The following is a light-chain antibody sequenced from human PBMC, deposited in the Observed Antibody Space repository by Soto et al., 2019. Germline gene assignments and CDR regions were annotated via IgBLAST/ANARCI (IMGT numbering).Light chain of an antibody. CDR2: GAS. CDR1: QSVSSN. Sequence: EIVMTQSPATLSVSPGERATLSCRASQSVSSNLAWYQQKPGQAPRLLIYGASTRATGIPARFSGSGSGTEFTLTISSLQSEALAVYYCQQYNNWPPLTFGGGTKVEIK. J-gene: IGKJ4*01. V-gene: IGKV3-15*01. CDR3: QQYNNWPPLT.